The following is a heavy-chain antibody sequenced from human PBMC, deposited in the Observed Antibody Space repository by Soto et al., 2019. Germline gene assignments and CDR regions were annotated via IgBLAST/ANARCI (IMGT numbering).Heavy chain of an antibody. CDR3: ARANYYDSSGPLSGAFDI. Sequence: PEQSLTFSRAPSGFTFCTHWLSWVRQAPGNGMEWVANIKPDGSEKGYVDSVKGRFTISRVNAKTSLYLPMNSQRAAEKAVYYWARANYYDSSGPLSGAFDIWGQATMITVSS. CDR1: GFTFCTHW. J-gene: IGHJ3*02. CDR2: IKPDGSEK. D-gene: IGHD3-22*01. V-gene: IGHV3-7*04.